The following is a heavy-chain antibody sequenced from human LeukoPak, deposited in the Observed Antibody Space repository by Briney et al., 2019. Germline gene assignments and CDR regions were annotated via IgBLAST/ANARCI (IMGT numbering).Heavy chain of an antibody. CDR2: IASDGTI. J-gene: IGHJ1*01. V-gene: IGHV3-48*03. CDR1: GFILSTSE. Sequence: GGSLRLSCVASGFILSTSEMNWVRQAPGRGLEWVSFIASDGTIYYADSVKGRFTLSRDNAKNSLYLQMNSLRAEDTAVYYCARDRVWFGDLAYFQHWGQGTLVTVSS. CDR3: ARDRVWFGDLAYFQH. D-gene: IGHD3-10*01.